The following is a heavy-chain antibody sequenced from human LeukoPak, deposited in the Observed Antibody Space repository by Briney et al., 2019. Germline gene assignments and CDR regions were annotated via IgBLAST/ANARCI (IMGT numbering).Heavy chain of an antibody. J-gene: IGHJ4*02. Sequence: ASVKVSCKASGGTFSTFALSWVRQAPGQGLEWMGWINPNSGGTNYAQKFQGRVTMTRDTSISTAYMELSRLRSDDTAVYYCARGPNCGGDCYPDYWGQGTLVTVSS. V-gene: IGHV1-2*02. CDR3: ARGPNCGGDCYPDY. D-gene: IGHD2-21*02. CDR1: GGTFSTFA. CDR2: INPNSGGT.